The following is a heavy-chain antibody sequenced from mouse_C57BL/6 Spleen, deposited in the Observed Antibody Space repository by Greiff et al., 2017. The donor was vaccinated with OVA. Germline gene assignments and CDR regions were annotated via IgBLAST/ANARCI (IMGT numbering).Heavy chain of an antibody. CDR2: INYDGSST. J-gene: IGHJ1*03. CDR3: ARGSWDGGYFDV. D-gene: IGHD4-1*01. V-gene: IGHV5-16*01. CDR1: GFTFSDYY. Sequence: EVMLVESEGGLVQPGSSMKLSCTASGFTFSDYYMAWVRQAPEKGLEWVANINYDGSSTYYLDSLKSRFIISRDNAKNILYLQMSSLKSEDTATYYCARGSWDGGYFDVWGTGTTVTVSS.